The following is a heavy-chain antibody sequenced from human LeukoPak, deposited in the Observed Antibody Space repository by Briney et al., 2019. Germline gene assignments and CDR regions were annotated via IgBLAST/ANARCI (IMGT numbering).Heavy chain of an antibody. CDR2: IYYSGST. Sequence: SETLSLTCTVSGGSISSSSYYWGWIRQPPGKGLEWIGSIYYSGSTYYNPSLKSRVTISVDTSKNQFSLKLSPVTAADTAVYYCARATYYDFWSGLRRRGDAFDIWGQGTMVTVSS. CDR1: GGSISSSSYY. V-gene: IGHV4-39*01. D-gene: IGHD3-3*01. J-gene: IGHJ3*02. CDR3: ARATYYDFWSGLRRRGDAFDI.